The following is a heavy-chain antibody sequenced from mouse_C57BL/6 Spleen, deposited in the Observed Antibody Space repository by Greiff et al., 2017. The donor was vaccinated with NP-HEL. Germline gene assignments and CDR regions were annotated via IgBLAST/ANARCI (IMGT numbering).Heavy chain of an antibody. Sequence: EVHLVESGGGLVQPKGSLKLSCAASGFTFNTYAMHWVRQAPGKGLEWVARIRSKSSNYATYYADSVKDRFTISRDDSQSMLYLQMNNLKTEDTAMYYCVRDSHYYGSSPAWFAYWGQGTLVTVSA. CDR2: IRSKSSNYAT. D-gene: IGHD1-1*01. CDR1: GFTFNTYA. V-gene: IGHV10-3*01. J-gene: IGHJ3*01. CDR3: VRDSHYYGSSPAWFAY.